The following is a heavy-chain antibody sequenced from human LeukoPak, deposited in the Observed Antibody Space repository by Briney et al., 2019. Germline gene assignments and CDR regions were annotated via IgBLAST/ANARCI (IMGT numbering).Heavy chain of an antibody. V-gene: IGHV3-53*04. Sequence: GGSLRLSCAASGFAVSNNYMSWVRQAPGKGLEWVSIIYGGGSTYYADSVNGRFTISRHNSKNTLFLQMNSLRTEDTAVYYCAKDQSYGFDYWGQGTLVTVSS. J-gene: IGHJ4*02. D-gene: IGHD5-18*01. CDR2: IYGGGST. CDR3: AKDQSYGFDY. CDR1: GFAVSNNY.